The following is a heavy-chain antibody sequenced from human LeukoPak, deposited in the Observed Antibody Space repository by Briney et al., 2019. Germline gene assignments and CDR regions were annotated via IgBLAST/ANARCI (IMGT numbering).Heavy chain of an antibody. CDR1: GGSFSGYY. Sequence: PSETLSLTCAVYGGSFSGYYWSWIRQPPGKGLEWIGEINHSGSTNYNPSLKSRVTISVDTSKNQFSLKLSSVTAADTAVYYCARDQFGTPDYWGQGTLVTVSS. CDR3: ARDQFGTPDY. J-gene: IGHJ4*02. CDR2: INHSGST. V-gene: IGHV4-34*01. D-gene: IGHD3-10*01.